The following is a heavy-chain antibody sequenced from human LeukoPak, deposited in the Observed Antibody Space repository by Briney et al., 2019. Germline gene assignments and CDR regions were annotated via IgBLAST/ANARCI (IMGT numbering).Heavy chain of an antibody. Sequence: SETLSLTCAVSGGSISSYYWSWIRQPAGKGLEWIGRIYTSGSTNYNPSLKSRVTMSVDTSKNQFSLKLSSVTAADTAVYYCARSGYSYGYKIGYYMDVWGKGTTVTISS. J-gene: IGHJ6*03. D-gene: IGHD5-18*01. CDR1: GGSISSYY. V-gene: IGHV4-4*07. CDR2: IYTSGST. CDR3: ARSGYSYGYKIGYYMDV.